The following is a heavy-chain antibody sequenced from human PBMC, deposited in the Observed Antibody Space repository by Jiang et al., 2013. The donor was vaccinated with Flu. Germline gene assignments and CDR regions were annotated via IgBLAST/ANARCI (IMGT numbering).Heavy chain of an antibody. CDR2: IYYSGST. CDR3: ARKGGCSGGTCYSVPQSEVLFDY. D-gene: IGHD2-15*01. V-gene: IGHV4-39*07. CDR1: GGSISGRSYY. J-gene: IGHJ4*02. Sequence: VLLKPSETLSLTCTVSGGSISGRSYYWGWIRQPPGKGLEWIGSIYYSGSTYYNPSLKSRVTISVDTSKNQFSLKLSSVTAADTAVYYCARKGGCSGGTCYSVPQSEVLFDYWGQGPWSPSPQ.